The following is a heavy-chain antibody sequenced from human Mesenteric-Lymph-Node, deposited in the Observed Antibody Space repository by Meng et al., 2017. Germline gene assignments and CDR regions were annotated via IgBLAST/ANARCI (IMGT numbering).Heavy chain of an antibody. CDR2: IYYSGST. D-gene: IGHD1-14*01. CDR3: ARHHHSPTFDY. Sequence: QSPLQGSGPEPVKPSDTLSLPFAVFGYSISRSNWWGWIRQPPGKGLEWIGYIYYSGSTYYNPSLKSRVTMSVDTSKNQFSLKLSSVTAADTAVYYCARHHHSPTFDYWGQGTLVTVSS. J-gene: IGHJ4*02. CDR1: GYSISRSNW. V-gene: IGHV4-28*01.